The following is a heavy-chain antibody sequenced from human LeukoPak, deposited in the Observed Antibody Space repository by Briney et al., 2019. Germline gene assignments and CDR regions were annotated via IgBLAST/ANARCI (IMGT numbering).Heavy chain of an antibody. CDR3: ARSPPYSSSLSFDY. D-gene: IGHD6-13*01. CDR2: IIPIFGTA. V-gene: IGHV1-69*05. CDR1: GGTFSSYA. J-gene: IGHJ4*02. Sequence: SVEVSCKASGGTFSSYAISWVRQAPGQGLEWMGRIIPIFGTANYAQKFQGRVTITTDESTGTAYMELSSLRSEDTAVYYCARSPPYSSSLSFDYWGQGTLVTVSS.